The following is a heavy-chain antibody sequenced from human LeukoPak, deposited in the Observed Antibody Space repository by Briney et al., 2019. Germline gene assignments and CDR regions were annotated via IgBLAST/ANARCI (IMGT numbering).Heavy chain of an antibody. V-gene: IGHV4-34*01. CDR1: GGSFIDYY. J-gene: IGHJ4*02. CDR2: ISHSGST. CDR3: ARRPIFGTFNY. Sequence: SETLSVTCAVYGGSFIDYYWTWIRQPPGKGLEWVGEISHSGSTSYNPSLKSRVTISLDTSKKQFSLNLSSVTAADTAVYYCARRPIFGTFNYWGQGTLVTVSS. D-gene: IGHD3-3*01.